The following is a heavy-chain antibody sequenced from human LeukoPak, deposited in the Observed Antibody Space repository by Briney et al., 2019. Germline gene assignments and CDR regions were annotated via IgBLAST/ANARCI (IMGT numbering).Heavy chain of an antibody. CDR2: IYYSGST. V-gene: IGHV4-59*01. J-gene: IGHJ4*02. CDR1: GGSISSYY. CDR3: ARGLAVYGGNSGVYFDY. D-gene: IGHD4-23*01. Sequence: SETPSLTCTVSGGSISSYYWSWIRQPPGKGLEWIGYIYYSGSTNYNPSLKSRVTISVDTSKNQFSLKLSSVTAADTAVYYCARGLAVYGGNSGVYFDYWGQGTLVTVSS.